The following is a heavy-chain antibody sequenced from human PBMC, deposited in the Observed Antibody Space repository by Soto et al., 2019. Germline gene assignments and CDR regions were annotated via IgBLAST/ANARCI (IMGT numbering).Heavy chain of an antibody. Sequence: EVQLLESGGGLVQPGGSLRLSCGGSGFTFNSYAMTWVRQAPGKGLEWVAAISGSGGTTYYANSVKGRFTISRDQSKDTLYPQMNSLRAEDTAIYYCAKDRHYGSGTYSDSYLDYWGQGTLGTVSS. CDR2: ISGSGGTT. D-gene: IGHD3-10*01. V-gene: IGHV3-23*01. CDR3: AKDRHYGSGTYSDSYLDY. J-gene: IGHJ4*02. CDR1: GFTFNSYA.